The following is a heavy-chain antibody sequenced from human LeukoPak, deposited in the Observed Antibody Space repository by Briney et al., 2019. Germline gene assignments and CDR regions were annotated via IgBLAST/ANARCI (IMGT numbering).Heavy chain of an antibody. J-gene: IGHJ1*01. D-gene: IGHD6-19*01. CDR3: VKDWGSSGKGNFQH. Sequence: GRSLRLSCAASGFTFSSYGMHWVRQAPGKGLEWVAVISYDGSNKYYADSVKGRFTISRDNAKNSLYLQMNSLRADDTALYYCVKDWGSSGKGNFQHWGQGTLVTVSS. CDR1: GFTFSSYG. V-gene: IGHV3-30*18. CDR2: ISYDGSNK.